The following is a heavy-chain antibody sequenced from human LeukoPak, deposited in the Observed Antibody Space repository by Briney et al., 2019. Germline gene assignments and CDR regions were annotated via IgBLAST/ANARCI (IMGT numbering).Heavy chain of an antibody. CDR1: GGSISSYY. J-gene: IGHJ4*02. CDR2: IYYSGTT. V-gene: IGHV4-59*01. Sequence: SETLSLTCTVSGGSISSYYWSWIRQPPGKGLEWIGYIYYSGTTNYSPSLKSRVTISVDTSKNQFSLKLSSVTAADTAVYYCARGVYIAAAQYAYWGQGTLVTVSS. D-gene: IGHD6-13*01. CDR3: ARGVYIAAAQYAY.